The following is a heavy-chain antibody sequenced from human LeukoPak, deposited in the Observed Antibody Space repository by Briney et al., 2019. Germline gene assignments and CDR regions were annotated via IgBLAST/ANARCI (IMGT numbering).Heavy chain of an antibody. Sequence: GGSLRLSCAASGFTFSSYSMNWVRQAPGKGLEWVAVISYDGSNKYYADSVKGRFTISRDNSKNTLYLQMNSLRAEDTAVYYCAREVSDYWGQGTLVTVSS. J-gene: IGHJ4*02. V-gene: IGHV3-30*03. D-gene: IGHD6-6*01. CDR3: AREVSDY. CDR2: ISYDGSNK. CDR1: GFTFSSYS.